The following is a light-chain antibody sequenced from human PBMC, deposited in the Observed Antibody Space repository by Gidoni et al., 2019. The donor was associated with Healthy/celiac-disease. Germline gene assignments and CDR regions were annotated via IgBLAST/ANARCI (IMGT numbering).Light chain of an antibody. CDR3: QQSYSTLTWT. CDR1: QSISSY. CDR2: AAS. Sequence: DIQMTQSPSSLSASVGDRVTITCRASQSISSYLNWYQQKPGKAPKLLIYAASSLQSGVPSRFSGSGSGTDFTLTISSLQPEDFATYYCQQSYSTLTWTXXXXTKXEIK. V-gene: IGKV1-39*01. J-gene: IGKJ1*01.